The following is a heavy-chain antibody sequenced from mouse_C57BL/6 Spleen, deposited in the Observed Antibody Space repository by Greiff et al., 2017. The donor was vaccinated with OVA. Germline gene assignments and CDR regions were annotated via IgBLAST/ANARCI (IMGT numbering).Heavy chain of an antibody. J-gene: IGHJ3*01. CDR3: ARWWSSYGSSAFAY. Sequence: VQLQQSGPGLVKPGASVTLSCKASGYAFTSSCLNWVKQRSGKGLEWIVRFYPGDGGINYNGKFKGKATMTADKSSSTAYMQLSSLTSEDSAVDIGARWWSSYGSSAFAYWGQGTLVTVSA. CDR2: FYPGDGGI. CDR1: GYAFTSSC. D-gene: IGHD1-1*01. V-gene: IGHV1-82*01.